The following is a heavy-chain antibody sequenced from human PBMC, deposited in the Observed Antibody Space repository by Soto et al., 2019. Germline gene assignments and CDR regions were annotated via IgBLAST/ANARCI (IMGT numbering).Heavy chain of an antibody. CDR2: LHYRVNT. CDR1: GGPIDSSSYY. CDR3: ARRGTITVAVDY. V-gene: IGHV4-39*01. J-gene: IGHJ4*02. D-gene: IGHD6-19*01. Sequence: QLQLQESGPGLVKASETLSLTCTVSGGPIDSSSYYWDWIRQPPGKGLEWIGSLHYRVNTYYNPSLKNRVTISIDTSKNQFSLSPSSVTATDTAVYYCARRGTITVAVDYWGQGTLLTVSS.